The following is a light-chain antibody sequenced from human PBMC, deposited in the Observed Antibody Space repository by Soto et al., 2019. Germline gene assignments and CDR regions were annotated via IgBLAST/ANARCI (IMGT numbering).Light chain of an antibody. V-gene: IGKV3-11*01. Sequence: EIVWTQSPATLSFSPGDIATLSCRASQSVSSYLAWYQQKPGQAPRLLIYDASNRATGIPARFSGSGSGTDFTLTISSLEPEDFAVYYCQQRSNWPPITFGQGTRLEIK. CDR2: DAS. J-gene: IGKJ5*01. CDR1: QSVSSY. CDR3: QQRSNWPPIT.